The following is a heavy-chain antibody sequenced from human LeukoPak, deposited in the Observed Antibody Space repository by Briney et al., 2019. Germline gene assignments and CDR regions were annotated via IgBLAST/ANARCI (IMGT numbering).Heavy chain of an antibody. CDR2: ISSSSSTI. Sequence: GGSLRLSCAASGFTFSIYSMNWVRQAPGKGLEWVSYISSSSSTIYYADSVKGRFTISRDNAKNSLYLQMNSLRAEDTAVYYCARTYYDFWSGPPIDAFDIWGQGTMVTVSS. J-gene: IGHJ3*02. CDR3: ARTYYDFWSGPPIDAFDI. V-gene: IGHV3-48*01. CDR1: GFTFSIYS. D-gene: IGHD3-3*01.